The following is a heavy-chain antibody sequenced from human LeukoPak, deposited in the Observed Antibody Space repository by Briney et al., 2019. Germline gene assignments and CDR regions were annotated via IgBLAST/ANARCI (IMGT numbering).Heavy chain of an antibody. Sequence: GGSLRLSCAASGFTFSSYGMHWVRQAPGKGLECVAVIWSDGSQKYYADSVKGRFTISRDNSKETLDLQMNSLRAEDTALYYCVRRGSKTYDFDYWGQGTLVIVSP. CDR3: VRRGSKTYDFDY. J-gene: IGHJ4*02. CDR2: IWSDGSQK. V-gene: IGHV3-33*08. D-gene: IGHD3-16*01. CDR1: GFTFSSYG.